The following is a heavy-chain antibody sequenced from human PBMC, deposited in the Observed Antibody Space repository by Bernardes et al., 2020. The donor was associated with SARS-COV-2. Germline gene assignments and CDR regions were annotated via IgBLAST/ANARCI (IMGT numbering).Heavy chain of an antibody. CDR3: ARGDDTSDYYSTGYDY. CDR2: ITWNSNTI. CDR1: GFTFHEYA. J-gene: IGHJ4*02. V-gene: IGHV3-9*01. Sequence: LRLSCAASGFTFHEYAMHWVRQAPGQGLEWVSGITWNSNTIGYADSVKGRFAISRDNAKSSLYLQMNNLRADDTAFYYCARGDDTSDYYSTGYDYWGQGTLVTVSS. D-gene: IGHD3-22*01.